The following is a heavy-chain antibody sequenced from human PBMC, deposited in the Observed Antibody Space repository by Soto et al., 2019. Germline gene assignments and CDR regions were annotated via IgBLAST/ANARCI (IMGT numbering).Heavy chain of an antibody. Sequence: QVQLVQSGAEVKKPGSSVKVSCKASGGTFRSYSISWVRQAPGQGLEWMGGFIPIFDITNYAQKFQGRVTITPDESTSTAYMELSSLGSDDTAVYYCARPDEGGYSSNHHYYYALDVWGQGTTVTV. J-gene: IGHJ6*02. CDR1: GGTFRSYS. V-gene: IGHV1-69*01. CDR3: ARPDEGGYSSNHHYYYALDV. D-gene: IGHD3-22*01. CDR2: FIPIFDIT.